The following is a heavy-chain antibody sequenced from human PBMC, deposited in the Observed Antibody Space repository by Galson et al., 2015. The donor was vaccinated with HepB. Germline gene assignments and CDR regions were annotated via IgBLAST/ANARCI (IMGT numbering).Heavy chain of an antibody. Sequence: SVKVSCKASGYTFTSYGISWVRQAPGQGLEWMGWISAYNGNTNYAQKLQGRVTMTTDTSTSTAYMELRSLRSDDTAVYYCARALKTTIFGPDYYYGMDVWGQGTTVTVSS. J-gene: IGHJ6*02. V-gene: IGHV1-18*01. CDR3: ARALKTTIFGPDYYYGMDV. CDR1: GYTFTSYG. CDR2: ISAYNGNT. D-gene: IGHD3-3*01.